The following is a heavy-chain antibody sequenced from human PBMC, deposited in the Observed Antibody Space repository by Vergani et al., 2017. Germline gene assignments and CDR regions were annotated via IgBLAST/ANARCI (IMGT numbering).Heavy chain of an antibody. V-gene: IGHV5-51*01. CDR3: ATCCSSTSCYLGEDHGY. D-gene: IGHD2-2*01. Sequence: EVQLVQSGAEVKKPGESLKISCKGSGYSFTSYWIGWVRQMPGKGLEWMGIIYPGDSDTRYSPSFQGQVTISADKSCSIAYLQWSSLKASETAMYYCATCCSSTSCYLGEDHGYWGQGTLVTVSA. CDR1: GYSFTSYW. CDR2: IYPGDSDT. J-gene: IGHJ4*02.